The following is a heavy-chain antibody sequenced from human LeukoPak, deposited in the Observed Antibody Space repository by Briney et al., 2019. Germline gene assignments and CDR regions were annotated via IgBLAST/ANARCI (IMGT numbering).Heavy chain of an antibody. CDR2: ISGGGGIT. D-gene: IGHD6-19*01. Sequence: PGGSLRLFCAASGFTFSTYAMSWVRQAPGKGLEWVSGISGGGGITYYADSVKGRFTISRDNSKNTLYLQMNNLKAEDTAVYYCAKDSDHGGSGWYWGYYFDCWGQGALVTVSS. CDR3: AKDSDHGGSGWYWGYYFDC. V-gene: IGHV3-23*01. CDR1: GFTFSTYA. J-gene: IGHJ4*02.